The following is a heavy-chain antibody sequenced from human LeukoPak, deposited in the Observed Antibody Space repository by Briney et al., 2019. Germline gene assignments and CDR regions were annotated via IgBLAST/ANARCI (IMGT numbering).Heavy chain of an antibody. D-gene: IGHD1-1*01. CDR1: GFTFSSYW. Sequence: PGGSLRLSCAASGFTFSSYWMSWVRQAPGKGLEWVAVIWHDGDTTFYADSVKGRFTISRDKSKNMLYLEMNSLRAEDTALYYCVKDSTARASNLPDYWGQGTLVTVSS. V-gene: IGHV3-33*03. CDR2: IWHDGDTT. CDR3: VKDSTARASNLPDY. J-gene: IGHJ4*02.